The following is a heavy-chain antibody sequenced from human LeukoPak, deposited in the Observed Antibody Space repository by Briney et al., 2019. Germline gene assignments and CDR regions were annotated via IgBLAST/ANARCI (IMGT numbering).Heavy chain of an antibody. CDR1: GFTFSIYS. Sequence: PGGSLRLSCAASGFTFSIYSMDWVRQAPGKGLEWVSYISGNRGTISYAASVRGRFTISRDHSKNSLFLQMNSLRDDDTAVYYFASRGVCTSTRVRTFDYWGQGNLVAVSS. V-gene: IGHV3-48*02. J-gene: IGHJ4*02. D-gene: IGHD2-2*01. CDR3: ASRGVCTSTRVRTFDY. CDR2: ISGNRGTI.